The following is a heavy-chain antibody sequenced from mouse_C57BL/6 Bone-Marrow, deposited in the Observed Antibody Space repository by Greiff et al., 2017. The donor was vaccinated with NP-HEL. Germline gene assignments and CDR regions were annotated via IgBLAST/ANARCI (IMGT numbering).Heavy chain of an antibody. CDR1: GFTFSSYG. CDR3: ARHPRFAY. J-gene: IGHJ3*01. V-gene: IGHV5-6*01. Sequence: EVHLVESGGDLVKPGGSLKLSCAASGFTFSSYGMSWVRQTPDKRLEWVATLSSGGSYTYYPDSVKGRFTISRDNAKNTLYLQMSSLKSEDTAMYYCARHPRFAYWGQGTLVTVSA. CDR2: LSSGGSYT.